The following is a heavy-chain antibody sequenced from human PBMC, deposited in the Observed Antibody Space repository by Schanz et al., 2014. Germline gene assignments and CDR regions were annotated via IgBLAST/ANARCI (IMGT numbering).Heavy chain of an antibody. D-gene: IGHD2-2*01. CDR2: ISGSGAST. CDR3: ARVKYCTITRCYRTETEGIYYMDV. CDR1: GFSFSSYA. Sequence: EVQLVESGGGLVQPGGSLRLSCATSGFSFSSYAINWVRQAPGKGLEWVSGISGSGASTYYADSVKGRFTISRDNSKNPLYLQMKSLRAEDTAVYYCARVKYCTITRCYRTETEGIYYMDVWGKGTTVTVSS. V-gene: IGHV3-23*04. J-gene: IGHJ6*03.